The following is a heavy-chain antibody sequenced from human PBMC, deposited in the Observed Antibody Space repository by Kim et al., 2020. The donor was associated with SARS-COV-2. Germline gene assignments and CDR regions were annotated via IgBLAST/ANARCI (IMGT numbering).Heavy chain of an antibody. D-gene: IGHD2-8*01. Sequence: SETLSLTCTVSGGSISSYYWSWIRQPPGKGLEWIGYIYYSGSTNYNPSLKSRVTISVDTSKNQFSLKLSSVTAADTAVYYCARDLIAGGMDVWGQGTTVTVSS. CDR3: ARDLIAGGMDV. V-gene: IGHV4-59*01. CDR1: GGSISSYY. CDR2: IYYSGST. J-gene: IGHJ6*02.